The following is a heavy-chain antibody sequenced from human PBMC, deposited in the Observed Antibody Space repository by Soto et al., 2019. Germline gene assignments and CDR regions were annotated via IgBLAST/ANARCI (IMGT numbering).Heavy chain of an antibody. V-gene: IGHV5-51*01. CDR2: IYPIDSDT. D-gene: IGHD4-17*01. CDR1: GDSFNSNW. CDR3: ARRSAVTTFYFYGMDV. J-gene: IGHJ6*02. Sequence: GESLKISCKVSGDSFNSNWIAWVRQRPGRGLEWMGIIYPIDSDTRYGPSFQGQVTISVDRSINSAFLQWRSLRASDTATYYCARRSAVTTFYFYGMDVWGQGTTVTVS.